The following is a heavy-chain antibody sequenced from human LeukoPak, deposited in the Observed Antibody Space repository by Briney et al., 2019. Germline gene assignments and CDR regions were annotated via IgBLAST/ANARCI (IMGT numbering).Heavy chain of an antibody. CDR2: IESDEIRT. J-gene: IGHJ4*02. V-gene: IGHV3-74*03. CDR1: GFTFSNYY. D-gene: IGHD2-21*02. CDR3: ARGIYGDSVAFDY. Sequence: GGSLRLSCAASGFTFSNYYMHWVGKVPGRGRGWFSRIESDEIRTKYADSVTGRFTISRDNAKNTMYLQMNSLTNEDTAIYFCARGIYGDSVAFDYWGQGTLVTVSS.